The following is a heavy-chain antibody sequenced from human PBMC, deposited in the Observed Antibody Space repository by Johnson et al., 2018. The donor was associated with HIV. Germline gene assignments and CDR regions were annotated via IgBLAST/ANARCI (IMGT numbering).Heavy chain of an antibody. CDR1: GFTFSAYW. CDR3: AFPTGATTAFDI. Sequence: EQLVESGGGLVKPGGSLRLSCVASGFTFSAYWMTWVRQAPGKGLEWVASIRQEGSSTSYADSVKGRFTISRDNAKNTLYLQMNSLRAEDTAVYYCAFPTGATTAFDIWGQGTMVTVSS. D-gene: IGHD5-24*01. J-gene: IGHJ3*02. CDR2: IRQEGSST. V-gene: IGHV3-7*02.